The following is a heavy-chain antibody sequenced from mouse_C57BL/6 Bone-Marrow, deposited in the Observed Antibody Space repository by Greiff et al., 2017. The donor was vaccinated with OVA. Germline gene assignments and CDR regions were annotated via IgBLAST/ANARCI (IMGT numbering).Heavy chain of an antibody. Sequence: QVQLKQSGAELVRPGASVKLSCKASGYTFTDYYINWVKQRPGQGLEWIARIYPGSGNTYYNEKFKGKATLTAEKSSSTAYMQLSSLTSEDSAVYFCARQRYTWFAYWGQGTLVTVSA. J-gene: IGHJ3*01. V-gene: IGHV1-76*01. CDR2: IYPGSGNT. CDR3: ARQRYTWFAY. D-gene: IGHD2-14*01. CDR1: GYTFTDYY.